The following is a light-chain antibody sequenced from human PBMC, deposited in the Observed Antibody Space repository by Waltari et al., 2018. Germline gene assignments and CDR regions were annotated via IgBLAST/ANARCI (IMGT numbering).Light chain of an antibody. CDR1: QSVSTW. V-gene: IGKV1-5*03. CDR3: QQYGIYRA. J-gene: IGKJ1*01. CDR2: RAS. Sequence: DAQMTQSPSTLSASVGDRVTITSRASQSVSTWLAWYQQKPGKAPNLLIYRASTLATGVPSRFSGSGSGTEFTLTISSLQPDDFATYYCQQYGIYRAFGQGTKVDIK.